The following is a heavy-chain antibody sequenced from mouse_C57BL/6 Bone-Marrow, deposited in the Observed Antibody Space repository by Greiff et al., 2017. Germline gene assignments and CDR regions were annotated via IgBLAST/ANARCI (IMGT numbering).Heavy chain of an antibody. J-gene: IGHJ4*01. V-gene: IGHV1-81*01. D-gene: IGHD2-1*01. CDR2: IYPRSGNT. Sequence: VQLQQSGAELARPGASVKLSCKASGYTFTSYGISWVKQRTGQGLEWIGEIYPRSGNTYSNEKFKGKATLTADKSSSTAYMELRSLTSEDSAVYFCARGNYDAMDYWGQGTSVTVSS. CDR1: GYTFTSYG. CDR3: ARGNYDAMDY.